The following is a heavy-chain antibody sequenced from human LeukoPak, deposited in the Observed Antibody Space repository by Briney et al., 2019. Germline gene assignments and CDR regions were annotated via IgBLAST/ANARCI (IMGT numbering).Heavy chain of an antibody. Sequence: GGSLRLSCAASGFTFSSHSINWVRQAPGQGLEWVSSISSSSSYIYYADSVKGRFTISRDNAKNSLYLQMNSLRAEDTAVYYCARGGGYSYGSFDYGGQETLVTFSS. D-gene: IGHD5-18*01. CDR1: GFTFSSHS. V-gene: IGHV3-21*01. CDR3: ARGGGYSYGSFDY. CDR2: ISSSSSYI. J-gene: IGHJ4*02.